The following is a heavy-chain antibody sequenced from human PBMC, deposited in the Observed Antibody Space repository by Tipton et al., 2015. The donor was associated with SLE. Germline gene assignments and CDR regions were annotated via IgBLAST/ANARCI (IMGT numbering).Heavy chain of an antibody. Sequence: TLSLTCTVSGVSISSQYWNWIRQSPGKGLEWIGCIYTTGSTNYNPSLKSRVTISVDTSKNQFSLKLSSVTAADTAVYYCAREGYSSSWRYFQHWGQGTLVTVSS. CDR2: IYTTGST. V-gene: IGHV4-59*11. J-gene: IGHJ1*01. CDR3: AREGYSSSWRYFQH. D-gene: IGHD6-13*01. CDR1: GVSISSQY.